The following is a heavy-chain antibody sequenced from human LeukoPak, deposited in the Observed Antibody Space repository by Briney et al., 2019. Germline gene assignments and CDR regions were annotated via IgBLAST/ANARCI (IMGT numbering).Heavy chain of an antibody. V-gene: IGHV4-34*01. CDR2: INHSGST. CDR3: ARLAVAPPSLGCYYYGMDV. J-gene: IGHJ6*02. Sequence: SETLSLTCAVYGGSFSGYYWSWIRQPPGKGLEWIGEINHSGSTNYNPSLKSRVTISVDTSKNQFSLKLSSVTAADTAVYYCARLAVAPPSLGCYYYGMDVWGQGTTVTVSS. CDR1: GGSFSGYY. D-gene: IGHD6-19*01.